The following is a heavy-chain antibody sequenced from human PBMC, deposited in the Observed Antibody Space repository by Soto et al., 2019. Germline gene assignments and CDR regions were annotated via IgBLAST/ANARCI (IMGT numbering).Heavy chain of an antibody. J-gene: IGHJ6*02. CDR1: GFTFSTYS. CDR3: AREYTAWPLAYGLDV. V-gene: IGHV3-21*01. D-gene: IGHD2-2*02. CDR2: ISSRSDI. Sequence: GGSLRLSCVGSGFTFSTYSINWVRQAPGKGLEWVSSISSRSDIYYADSVKGRFTISRDNAKNSVSLQMNSPRAEDTAVYYCAREYTAWPLAYGLDVWGQGTTVTVSS.